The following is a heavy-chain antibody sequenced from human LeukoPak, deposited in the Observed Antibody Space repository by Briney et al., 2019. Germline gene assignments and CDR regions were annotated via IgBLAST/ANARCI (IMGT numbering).Heavy chain of an antibody. CDR2: ISYDGSNK. CDR3: AKRYGDYQLYYYYGMDV. J-gene: IGHJ6*02. D-gene: IGHD4-17*01. CDR1: GFTFSSYG. Sequence: GGSLRLSCAASGFTFSSYGMHWVRQAPGKGLEWVAVISYDGSNKYYADSVKGRFTISRDNSKNTLYLQMNSLRAEDTAVYYCAKRYGDYQLYYYYGMDVWGQGTTVTVSS. V-gene: IGHV3-30*18.